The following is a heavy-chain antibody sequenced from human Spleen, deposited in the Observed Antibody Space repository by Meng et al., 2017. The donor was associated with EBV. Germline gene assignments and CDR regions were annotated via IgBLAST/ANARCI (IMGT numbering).Heavy chain of an antibody. CDR3: ARDVGRDYFDP. V-gene: IGHV4-30-4*01. CDR2: ISNIGRT. CDR1: GGSFSTGGYY. Sequence: QVQLQGARPGLVEPSPPLSLTCTVSGGSFSTGGYYWSWIRQPPGKGLEWIGYISNIGRTYYNPSLKSRVTISVDTSKKQFSLKLSSVTAADTAVYYCARDVGRDYFDPWGRGTLVTVSS. J-gene: IGHJ4*02.